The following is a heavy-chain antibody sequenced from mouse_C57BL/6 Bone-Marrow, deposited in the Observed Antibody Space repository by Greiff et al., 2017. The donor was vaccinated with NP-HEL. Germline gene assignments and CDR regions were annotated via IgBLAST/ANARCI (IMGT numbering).Heavy chain of an antibody. CDR1: GYAFTNYL. V-gene: IGHV1-54*01. CDR2: INPGSGGT. CDR3: ARSDYAIAY. Sequence: QVQLQQSGAELVRPGTSVKVSCKASGYAFTNYLIEWVKQRPGQGLEWIGVINPGSGGTNYNEKFKGKATLTADKSSSTAYMQLSSLTSEDSAVYFCARSDYAIAYWGQGTLVTVSA. D-gene: IGHD2-4*01. J-gene: IGHJ3*01.